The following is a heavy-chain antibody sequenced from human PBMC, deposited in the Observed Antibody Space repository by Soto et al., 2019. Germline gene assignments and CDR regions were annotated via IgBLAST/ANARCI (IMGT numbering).Heavy chain of an antibody. CDR2: ISYDGNNK. V-gene: IGHV3-30-3*01. J-gene: IGHJ4*02. CDR1: GFPFSSYP. CDR3: ARGRGTGTAARTFAY. Sequence: GGSLRLSCAASGFPFSSYPMHWVRQAPGKGLEWVAVISYDGNNKYYIDSVKGRFIISRDNSKNTVYLEMNGLRPEDTAVYYCARGRGTGTAARTFAYWGQG. D-gene: IGHD4-4*01.